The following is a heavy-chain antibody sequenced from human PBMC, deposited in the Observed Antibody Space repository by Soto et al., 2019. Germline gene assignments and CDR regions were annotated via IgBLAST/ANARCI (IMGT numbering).Heavy chain of an antibody. Sequence: SETLSLTCAVYGGSFSGYYWSWIRQPPGKGLEWIGEINHSGSTNYSPSLKSRVTISVDTSRNQFSLKLSSVTAADTAVYYCAIRRGPGRYSYGSDYYSSGMDVWAQGTTVPVSS. CDR1: GGSFSGYY. V-gene: IGHV4-34*01. J-gene: IGHJ6*02. CDR2: INHSGST. CDR3: AIRRGPGRYSYGSDYYSSGMDV. D-gene: IGHD5-18*01.